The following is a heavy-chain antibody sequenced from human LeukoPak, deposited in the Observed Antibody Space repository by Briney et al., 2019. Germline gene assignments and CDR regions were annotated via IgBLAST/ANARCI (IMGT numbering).Heavy chain of an antibody. CDR3: AREGYYGSGSYYSENYFDY. CDR2: ISYDGSNK. CDR1: GFTFCSYA. Sequence: PGGSLRLSCAASGFTFCSYAMHWVRQAPGKGLEWVAVISYDGSNKYYADSVKGRFTISRDNSKNTLYLQMNSLRAEDTAVYYCAREGYYGSGSYYSENYFDYWGQGTLVTVSS. V-gene: IGHV3-30*04. J-gene: IGHJ4*02. D-gene: IGHD3-10*01.